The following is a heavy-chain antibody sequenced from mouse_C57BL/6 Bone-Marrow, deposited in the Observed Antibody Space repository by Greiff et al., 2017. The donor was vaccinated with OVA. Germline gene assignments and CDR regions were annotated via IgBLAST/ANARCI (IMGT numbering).Heavy chain of an antibody. J-gene: IGHJ2*01. V-gene: IGHV5-17*01. CDR1: GFTFSDYG. D-gene: IGHD1-1*01. CDR2: ISSGSSTI. CDR3: AKAYYYGSSYDFDY. Sequence: EVMLVESGGGLVKPGGSLKLSCAASGFTFSDYGMHWVRQAPEKGLEWVAYISSGSSTIYYAATVKGRFTISRDNAKNTLFLQMTSLRSEDTAMYYCAKAYYYGSSYDFDYWGQGTTLTVSS.